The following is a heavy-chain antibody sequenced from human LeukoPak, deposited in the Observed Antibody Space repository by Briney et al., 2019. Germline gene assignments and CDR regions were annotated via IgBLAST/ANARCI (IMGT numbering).Heavy chain of an antibody. J-gene: IGHJ5*02. D-gene: IGHD5-24*01. CDR3: ARGIDAYKGGNH. CDR2: IHPSGST. V-gene: IGHV4-34*01. Sequence: SETLSLTCTVYGGTFSYYYWTWVRQAPGKWLEWIGEIHPSGSTNYNPSLESRITISVDASKSQLSLKLNSVTAADTAIYYCARGIDAYKGGNHWGQGTLVTVSS. CDR1: GGTFSYYY.